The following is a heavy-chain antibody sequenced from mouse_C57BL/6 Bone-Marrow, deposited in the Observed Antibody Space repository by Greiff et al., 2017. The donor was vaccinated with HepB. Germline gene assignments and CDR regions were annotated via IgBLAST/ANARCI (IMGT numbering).Heavy chain of an antibody. D-gene: IGHD1-1*01. V-gene: IGHV1-72*01. CDR1: GYTFTSYW. J-gene: IGHJ4*01. Sequence: VKVVESGAELVKPGASVKLSCKASGYTFTSYWMHWVKQRPGRGLEWIGRIDPNSGGTKYNEKFKSKATLTVDKPSSTAYMQLSSLTSEDSAVYYCARQTFITTVVATRAMDYWGQGTSVTVSS. CDR3: ARQTFITTVVATRAMDY. CDR2: IDPNSGGT.